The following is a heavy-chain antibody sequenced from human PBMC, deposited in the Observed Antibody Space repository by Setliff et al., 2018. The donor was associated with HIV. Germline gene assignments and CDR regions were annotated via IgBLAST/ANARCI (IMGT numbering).Heavy chain of an antibody. CDR3: ARLSKFYDFWTPNY. J-gene: IGHJ4*02. Sequence: GESLKISCKASGYSFTNYWVGWVRQMPGNGLEWVGLIWPDDSDAIYNPSFQGQVTSSADKSITTVYLQWSSLETPDTAMYYCARLSKFYDFWTPNYWGQGTLVTVSS. CDR1: GYSFTNYW. V-gene: IGHV5-51*01. D-gene: IGHD3-3*01. CDR2: IWPDDSDA.